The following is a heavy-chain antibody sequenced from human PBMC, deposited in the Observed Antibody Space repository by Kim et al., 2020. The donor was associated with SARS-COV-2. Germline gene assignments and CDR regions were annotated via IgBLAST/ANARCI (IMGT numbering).Heavy chain of an antibody. CDR1: GGSISSSSYY. Sequence: SETLSLTCTVSGGSISSSSYYWGWIRQPPGKGLEWIGSIYYSGSTYYNPSLKSRFTISVDTSKNQFSLKLSSVTAADTAVYYCARQRITMIVGSRWFDPWGRETLVTVSS. CDR3: ARQRITMIVGSRWFDP. V-gene: IGHV4-39*01. J-gene: IGHJ5*02. D-gene: IGHD3-22*01. CDR2: IYYSGST.